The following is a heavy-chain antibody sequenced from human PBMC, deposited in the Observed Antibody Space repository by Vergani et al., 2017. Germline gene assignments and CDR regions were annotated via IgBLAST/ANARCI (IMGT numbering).Heavy chain of an antibody. V-gene: IGHV1-46*01. J-gene: IGHJ3*02. CDR1: GYTFTSYY. D-gene: IGHD5-24*01. CDR3: ATQRWLQLGDAFDI. Sequence: QVQLVQSGAAVKKPGASVKVSCKASGYTFTSYYMHWVRQAPGQGLEWMGIINPSGVSTIYAQKFQGRVTMTRDTSTSTVYMELSSLRSEDPAVYSCATQRWLQLGDAFDIWGQGTMVTVSS. CDR2: INPSGVST.